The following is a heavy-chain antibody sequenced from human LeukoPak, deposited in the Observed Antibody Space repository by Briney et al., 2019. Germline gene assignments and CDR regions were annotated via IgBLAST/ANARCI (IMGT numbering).Heavy chain of an antibody. V-gene: IGHV3-15*07. J-gene: IGHJ4*02. CDR1: GFTFSNAW. Sequence: GGSLRLSCAASGFTFSNAWMNWVRQAPGKGLEWVGRIKSKTDGRTTDYAAPVKGRFTISRDDSKNTLYLQMNSLKTEDTAVYYCSGYYYYWGQGTLVTVPS. CDR2: IKSKTDGRTT. D-gene: IGHD3-22*01. CDR3: SGYYYY.